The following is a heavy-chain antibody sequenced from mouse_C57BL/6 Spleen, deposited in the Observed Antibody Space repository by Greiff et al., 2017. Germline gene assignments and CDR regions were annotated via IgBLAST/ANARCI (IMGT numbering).Heavy chain of an antibody. V-gene: IGHV1-7*01. J-gene: IGHJ2*01. CDR1: GYTFTSYW. CDR2: INPSSGYT. D-gene: IGHD4-1*01. Sequence: VQLQQSGAELAKPGASVKLSCKASGYTFTSYWMHWVKQRPGQGLEWIGYINPSSGYTKYNQKFKGKATLTADKSSSTAYMQLSSLTSEDSAVYFCARDWDDYWGQGTTLTVSS. CDR3: ARDWDDY.